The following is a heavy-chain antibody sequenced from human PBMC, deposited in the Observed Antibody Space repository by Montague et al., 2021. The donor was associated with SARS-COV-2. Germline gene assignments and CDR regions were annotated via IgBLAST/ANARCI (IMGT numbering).Heavy chain of an antibody. Sequence: SETLSLTCAVSGGSISSSHWWSWVRQPPGKGLEWIGENYHSGSTNYNQSLKSRVTISIDKSKNQFSLKLSSVTAADTAVYYCAREFRTYGYGGQYWYFDLWGRGTLVTVSS. CDR1: GGSISSSHW. J-gene: IGHJ2*01. CDR3: AREFRTYGYGGQYWYFDL. CDR2: NYHSGST. V-gene: IGHV4-4*02. D-gene: IGHD3-10*01.